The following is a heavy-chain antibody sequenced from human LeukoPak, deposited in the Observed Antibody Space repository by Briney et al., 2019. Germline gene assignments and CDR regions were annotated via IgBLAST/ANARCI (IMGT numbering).Heavy chain of an antibody. CDR3: ARTSARAINEYYFDC. CDR1: GGTFSSYA. V-gene: IGHV1-69*05. CDR2: IIPLFGTA. J-gene: IGHJ4*02. Sequence: AALNVSCMASGGTFSSYAISWVREAPGQGLEWMGGIIPLFGTANYAQKFQGRVTITTAESTNTAYMELSSLRSEDTAVYYCARTSARAINEYYFDCRGPGTIVTV. D-gene: IGHD6-6*01.